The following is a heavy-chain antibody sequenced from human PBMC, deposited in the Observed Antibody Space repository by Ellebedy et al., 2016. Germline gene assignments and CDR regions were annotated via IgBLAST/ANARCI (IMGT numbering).Heavy chain of an antibody. Sequence: GGSLRLSCAASGFTFSNAWMNWVRQAPGKGLEWVGRIKSKTDGGAADYAAPVKGRFTISRDDSINTLYLQMNSLKTEDTAAYFCTTVYRYNYDSVWGQGTLVTVSS. V-gene: IGHV3-15*01. CDR1: GFTFSNAW. J-gene: IGHJ4*02. CDR2: IKSKTDGGAA. CDR3: TTVYRYNYDSV. D-gene: IGHD5-18*01.